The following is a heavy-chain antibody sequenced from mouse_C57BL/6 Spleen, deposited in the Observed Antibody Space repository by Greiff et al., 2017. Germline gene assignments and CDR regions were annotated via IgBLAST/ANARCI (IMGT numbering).Heavy chain of an antibody. J-gene: IGHJ4*01. CDR3: ERREHYYDAMDY. V-gene: IGHV1-64*01. D-gene: IGHD1-2*01. Sequence: VQLQQPGAELVKPGASVKLSCKASGYTFTSYWMHWVKQRPGQGLEWIGMIHPNSGSTTYNEKFKSKATLTVDKSSSTAYMQLSSLTSEDAAVYYCERREHYYDAMDYWGQGTSVTVSS. CDR2: IHPNSGST. CDR1: GYTFTSYW.